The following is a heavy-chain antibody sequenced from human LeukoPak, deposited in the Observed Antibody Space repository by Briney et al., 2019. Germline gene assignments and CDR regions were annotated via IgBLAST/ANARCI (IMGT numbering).Heavy chain of an antibody. CDR2: IFSDGSQQ. CDR1: GFTFSSYA. V-gene: IGHV3-33*08. D-gene: IGHD6-19*01. Sequence: GGSLRLSCAASGFTFSSYAMSWVRQAPGKGLEWVTFIFSDGSQQFYADSVKGRFTVSRDNSRNTVSLQMNSLRAEDTAVYYCAGDPPGSGWVLDVWGQGTMVTVSS. CDR3: AGDPPGSGWVLDV. J-gene: IGHJ3*01.